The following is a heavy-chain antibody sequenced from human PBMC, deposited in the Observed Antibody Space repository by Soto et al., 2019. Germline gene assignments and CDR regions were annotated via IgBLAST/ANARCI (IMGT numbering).Heavy chain of an antibody. J-gene: IGHJ6*02. CDR2: IYYSGST. V-gene: IGHV4-39*01. D-gene: IGHD3-10*01. Sequence: SETLSLTCTVSGGSISSSSYYWGWIRQPPGKGLEWIGSIYYSGSTYYNPSLKSRVTISVDTSKNQFSLKLSSVTAADTAVYYCARHSGSYYGSGSSPRYYYYYGMDVWGQGTTVTV. CDR3: ARHSGSYYGSGSSPRYYYYYGMDV. CDR1: GGSISSSSYY.